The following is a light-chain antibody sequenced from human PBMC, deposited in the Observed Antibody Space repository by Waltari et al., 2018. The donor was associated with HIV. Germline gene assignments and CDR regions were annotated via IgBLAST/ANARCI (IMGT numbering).Light chain of an antibody. CDR2: GDS. CDR1: SSHIGAGYD. Sequence: QSVLTQPPSVSGAPGQRVTISCTGSSSHIGAGYDVHWYQHFPGTAPKLLIFGDSNRPSGVPDRFSGSKSGTSASLAITGLQAEDEADYYCQSYDTGLVFGGGTKLTVL. V-gene: IGLV1-40*01. CDR3: QSYDTGLV. J-gene: IGLJ2*01.